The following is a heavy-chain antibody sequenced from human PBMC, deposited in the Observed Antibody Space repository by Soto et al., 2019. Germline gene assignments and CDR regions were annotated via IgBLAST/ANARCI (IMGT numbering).Heavy chain of an antibody. CDR3: AKVPATEDYYGMDV. D-gene: IGHD2-15*01. Sequence: GGSLRLSCAASGFTFSSYGMHWVRQAPGKGLEWVAAISYDGSNKYYVDSVKGRFTISRDNSKNTLYLQMNSLRAEDTAVYYCAKVPATEDYYGMDVWGQGTTVTVSS. V-gene: IGHV3-30*18. J-gene: IGHJ6*02. CDR1: GFTFSSYG. CDR2: ISYDGSNK.